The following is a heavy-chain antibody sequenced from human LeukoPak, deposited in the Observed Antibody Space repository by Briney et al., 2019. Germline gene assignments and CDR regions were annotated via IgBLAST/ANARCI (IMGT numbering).Heavy chain of an antibody. Sequence: GGSLRLSCAASGFTFSNAWMSWVRQAPGKGLEWVGRIKSKTDGGTTDYAAPVKGRFTISRDDSKNTLYLQMNSLRAEDTAVYYCARSRPGYSSSPFLFDYWGQGTLVTVSS. J-gene: IGHJ4*02. CDR1: GFTFSNAW. D-gene: IGHD6-13*01. V-gene: IGHV3-15*01. CDR3: ARSRPGYSSSPFLFDY. CDR2: IKSKTDGGTT.